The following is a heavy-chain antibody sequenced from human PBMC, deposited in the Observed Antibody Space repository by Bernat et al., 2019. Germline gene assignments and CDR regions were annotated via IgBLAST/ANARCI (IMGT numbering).Heavy chain of an antibody. CDR3: AREKVREGYWYFDL. V-gene: IGHV3-30-3*01. CDR2: ISYDGSNK. J-gene: IGHJ2*01. D-gene: IGHD1-1*01. Sequence: QVQLVESGGGVVQPGRSLRLSCAASGFTFSSYAMHWVRQAPGKGLEWVAVISYDGSNKYYADSVKGRFTISRDNSKNTLYLQMNSLRAEDTAVYYCAREKVREGYWYFDLWGRDTLVTVSS. CDR1: GFTFSSYA.